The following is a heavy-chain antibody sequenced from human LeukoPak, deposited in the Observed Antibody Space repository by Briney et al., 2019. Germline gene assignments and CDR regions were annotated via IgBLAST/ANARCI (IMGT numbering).Heavy chain of an antibody. J-gene: IGHJ1*01. D-gene: IGHD5-12*01. CDR3: ARGDRGADSAEH. Sequence: GGSLRLSCAASGFTFSDYYMTWIRQAPGKGLEWVSYISGSGTYTNYADSVKGRFTISRDNTKNSPYLQMSSLRAEDTAVYYCARGDRGADSAEHWGRGTLVTVSS. CDR1: GFTFSDYY. CDR2: ISGSGTYT. V-gene: IGHV3-11*06.